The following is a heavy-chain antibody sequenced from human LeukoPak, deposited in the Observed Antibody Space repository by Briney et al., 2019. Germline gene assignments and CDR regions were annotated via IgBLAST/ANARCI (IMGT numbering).Heavy chain of an antibody. Sequence: PGGSLRLSCAASGFTFSSYGMHWVRQAPGKGLEWVAVIWYDGSNKYYADSVKGRFTISRDNSKNTVYLQMNSLRAEDTAVYYCARELSPVVKYYFDYWGQGTQVTVSS. CDR2: IWYDGSNK. J-gene: IGHJ4*02. CDR1: GFTFSSYG. D-gene: IGHD2-15*01. V-gene: IGHV3-33*01. CDR3: ARELSPVVKYYFDY.